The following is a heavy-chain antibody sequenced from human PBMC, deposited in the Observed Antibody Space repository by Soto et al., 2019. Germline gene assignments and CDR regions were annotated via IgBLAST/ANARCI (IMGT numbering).Heavy chain of an antibody. CDR1: GYTFTSYG. CDR2: ISAYNGNT. D-gene: IGHD2-21*01. CDR3: ARAYRGNSRAPSPHY. V-gene: IGHV1-18*04. Sequence: QVQLVQSGAEVKKPGASVKVSCKASGYTFTSYGISWVRQAPGQGLEWMGWISAYNGNTNYAQKLQGRVTMTTDTSTSTAYMELRNLRSDDTAVYYCARAYRGNSRAPSPHYWGQGTLVTVSS. J-gene: IGHJ4*02.